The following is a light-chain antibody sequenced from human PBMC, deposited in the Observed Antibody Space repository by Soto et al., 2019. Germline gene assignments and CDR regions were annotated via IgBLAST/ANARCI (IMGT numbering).Light chain of an antibody. CDR3: QQYNNWRGPNT. V-gene: IGKV3-15*01. Sequence: ESGATKSPVTLSVYPGERATLSCRAIQSVSGNLAWYQQKPGQAPRLLIYDTSTRATDISARFSGSGSGTEFTLTISSLYSEDFAVNSCQQYNNWRGPNTFGQGTLLEVK. CDR1: QSVSGN. J-gene: IGKJ5*01. CDR2: DTS.